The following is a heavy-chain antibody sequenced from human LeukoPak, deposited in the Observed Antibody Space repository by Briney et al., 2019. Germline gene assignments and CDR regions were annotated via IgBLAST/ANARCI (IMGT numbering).Heavy chain of an antibody. CDR2: ISAYNGNT. CDR1: GYTFTSYG. D-gene: IGHD3-3*01. Sequence: GASVKVSCKASGYTFTSYGISWVRQAPGQGLEWMGWISAYNGNTNYAQKLQGRVTMTTDTSTSTAYMELRSLRSDDTAVYYCARTYYDFWSGYSGYFDYWGQGTLVTVSS. CDR3: ARTYYDFWSGYSGYFDY. J-gene: IGHJ4*02. V-gene: IGHV1-18*01.